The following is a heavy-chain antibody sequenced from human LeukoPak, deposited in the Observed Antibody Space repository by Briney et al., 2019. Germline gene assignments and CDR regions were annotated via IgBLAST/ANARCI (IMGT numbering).Heavy chain of an antibody. V-gene: IGHV3-7*02. CDR3: ARRGNSYGSPEYFQH. CDR1: GFTFSSYW. Sequence: GGSLRLSCAASGFTFSSYWMSWVRQAPGKGLEWGANIKQDGSEKYYVDSVKGRFTISRDNAKNSLYLQMNSLRAEDTAVYYCARRGNSYGSPEYFQHWGQGTLVTVSS. D-gene: IGHD5-18*01. J-gene: IGHJ1*01. CDR2: IKQDGSEK.